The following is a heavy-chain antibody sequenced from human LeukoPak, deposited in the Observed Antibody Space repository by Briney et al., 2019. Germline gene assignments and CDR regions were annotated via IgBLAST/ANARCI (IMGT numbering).Heavy chain of an antibody. CDR3: ARQDGGDRRSLDY. V-gene: IGHV1-46*01. CDR2: INPSGGST. J-gene: IGHJ4*02. CDR1: GYTFTGYY. Sequence: SVSVSCKASGYTFTGYYMHWVRQAPGQGLEWMGIINPSGGSTSYAQKFQGRVTMTRDTSTSTVYMELSSLRSEDTAVYYCARQDGGDRRSLDYWGQGTLVTVSS. D-gene: IGHD3-16*01.